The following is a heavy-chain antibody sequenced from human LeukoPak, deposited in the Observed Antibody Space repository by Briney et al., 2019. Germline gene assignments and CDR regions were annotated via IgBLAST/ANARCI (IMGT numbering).Heavy chain of an antibody. Sequence: GRSLRLSCAASGFTFSSYGMHWVRQAPGKELEWVAVISHDGSDNHYADSVKGRFTISRDNSKNTVYLQMSSLRPEDTAVYFCAKELYFGSGSYPDYWGQGTLVRVSS. CDR1: GFTFSSYG. CDR2: ISHDGSDN. D-gene: IGHD3-10*01. J-gene: IGHJ4*02. V-gene: IGHV3-30*18. CDR3: AKELYFGSGSYPDY.